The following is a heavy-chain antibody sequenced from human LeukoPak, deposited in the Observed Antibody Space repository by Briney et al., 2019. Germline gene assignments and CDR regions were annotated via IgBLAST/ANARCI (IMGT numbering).Heavy chain of an antibody. J-gene: IGHJ4*02. CDR1: GFTFSSYG. D-gene: IGHD3-3*01. Sequence: GGSLRLSCAASGFTFSSYGMHWVRQAPGKGLEWVAFIRYDGSNKYYADSVKGRFTISRDNSKNTLYLQMNSLRAEDTAVYYCAKDRSYDFWSGYYVDYWGQGTLVTVSS. V-gene: IGHV3-30*02. CDR2: IRYDGSNK. CDR3: AKDRSYDFWSGYYVDY.